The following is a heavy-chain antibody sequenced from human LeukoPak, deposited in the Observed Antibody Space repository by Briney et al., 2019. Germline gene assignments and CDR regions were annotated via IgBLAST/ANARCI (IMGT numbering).Heavy chain of an antibody. CDR3: AIALLGDAFDI. V-gene: IGHV4-59*08. J-gene: IGHJ3*02. Sequence: SETLSLTCTVSSGSITGYYWSWIRQPPGKGLEWIGNIFDSGSTNYNSSLKSRLTKSVDTSKTQLSLKLNSVTAADTAVYYCAIALLGDAFDIWGRGTMVTVSS. D-gene: IGHD2-21*01. CDR2: IFDSGST. CDR1: SGSITGYY.